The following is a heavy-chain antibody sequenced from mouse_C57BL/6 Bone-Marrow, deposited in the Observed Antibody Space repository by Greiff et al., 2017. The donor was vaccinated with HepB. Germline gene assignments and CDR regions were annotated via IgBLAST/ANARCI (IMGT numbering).Heavy chain of an antibody. CDR3: ARNGGELRLPSYYAMDY. V-gene: IGHV2-9-1*01. Sequence: VHLVESGPGLVAPSQSLSITCTVSGFSLTSYAISWVRQPPGKGLEWLGVIWTGGGTNYNSALKSRLSISKDNSKSQVFLKMNSLQTDDTARYYCARNGGELRLPSYYAMDYWGQGTSVTVSS. CDR1: GFSLTSYA. CDR2: IWTGGGT. J-gene: IGHJ4*01. D-gene: IGHD3-2*02.